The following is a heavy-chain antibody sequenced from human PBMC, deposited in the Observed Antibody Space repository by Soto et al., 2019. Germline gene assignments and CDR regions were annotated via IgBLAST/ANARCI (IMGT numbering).Heavy chain of an antibody. CDR1: AGTFSNSA. CDR2: IIPIFGSS. J-gene: IGHJ4*02. CDR3: ARDLGATPNLYFDY. V-gene: IGHV1-69*13. D-gene: IGHD1-26*01. Sequence: SVKVSCKASAGTFSNSAISWLRQAPGQGLEWMGGIIPIFGSSNYAPKFQGRVTITADESTRTAYMELSSLRSEDTAVYYCARDLGATPNLYFDYWGQGTLVTVSS.